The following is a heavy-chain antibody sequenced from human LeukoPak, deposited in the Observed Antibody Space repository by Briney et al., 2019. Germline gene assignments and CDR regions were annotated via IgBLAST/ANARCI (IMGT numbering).Heavy chain of an antibody. V-gene: IGHV3-7*05. Sequence: GGSLRLSCVVSGLTFSNCRMTWVRQTPGRGLEWVANIKEDGTETSYVGSVKGRFTISRDNAKNSLYLQMNSLRAEDTALYYCARDEFGPLAFWGRGTLVTVSS. CDR1: GLTFSNCR. J-gene: IGHJ4*02. CDR2: IKEDGTET. D-gene: IGHD3/OR15-3a*01. CDR3: ARDEFGPLAF.